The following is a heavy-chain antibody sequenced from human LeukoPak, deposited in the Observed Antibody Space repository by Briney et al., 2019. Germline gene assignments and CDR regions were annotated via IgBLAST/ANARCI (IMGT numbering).Heavy chain of an antibody. Sequence: SQTLSLTCTVSGGSISSGGYYWSWIRQHPGKGLEWIGHIYYSGSTYYNPSLKSRVTISVDTSKNQFSLKLSSVTAADTAVYYCARVGGGAAAGVFDYWGQGTLVTVSS. J-gene: IGHJ4*02. CDR3: ARVGGGAAAGVFDY. CDR2: IYYSGST. V-gene: IGHV4-31*03. CDR1: GGSISSGGYY. D-gene: IGHD6-13*01.